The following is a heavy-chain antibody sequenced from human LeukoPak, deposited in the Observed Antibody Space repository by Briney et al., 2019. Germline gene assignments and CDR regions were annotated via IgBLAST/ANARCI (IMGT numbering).Heavy chain of an antibody. CDR2: IYSGGST. D-gene: IGHD2-2*01. Sequence: GGSLRLSCAASGFTFSSYAMHWVRQAPGKGLEWVSVIYSGGSTYYADSVKGRFTISRDNSKNTLYLQMNSLRAEDTAVYYCARAGYCSSTSCFDYWGQGTLVTVSS. V-gene: IGHV3-66*01. CDR1: GFTFSSYA. J-gene: IGHJ4*02. CDR3: ARAGYCSSTSCFDY.